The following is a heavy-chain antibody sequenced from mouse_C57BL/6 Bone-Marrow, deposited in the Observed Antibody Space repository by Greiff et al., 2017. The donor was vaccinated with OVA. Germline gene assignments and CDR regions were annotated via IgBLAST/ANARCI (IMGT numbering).Heavy chain of an antibody. CDR1: GFSLTSYG. D-gene: IGHD3-2*02. V-gene: IGHV2-2*01. J-gene: IGHJ3*01. Sequence: QVQLKQSGPGLVQPSQSLSITCTVSGFSLTSYGVHWVRQSPGKGLEWLGVIWSGGSPDYNAAFISRLSISKDNSKSQVFFKMNSLQADDTAIYYCARPETAQATPAWFAYWGQGTLVTVSA. CDR2: IWSGGSP. CDR3: ARPETAQATPAWFAY.